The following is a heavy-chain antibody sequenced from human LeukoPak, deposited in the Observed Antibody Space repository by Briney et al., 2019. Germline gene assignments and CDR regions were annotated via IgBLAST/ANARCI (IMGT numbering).Heavy chain of an antibody. CDR3: ARGWYNYYDSSGYRD. V-gene: IGHV3-66*01. CDR2: IYSGGST. J-gene: IGHJ4*02. Sequence: GGSLRLSCAASGFTVSSNYMSWVRQAPGKGLEWVSVIYSGGSTYYADSVKGRFTISRDNSKNTLYLQMNSLRVEDTAVYYCARGWYNYYDSSGYRDWGQGTLVTVSS. CDR1: GFTVSSNY. D-gene: IGHD3-22*01.